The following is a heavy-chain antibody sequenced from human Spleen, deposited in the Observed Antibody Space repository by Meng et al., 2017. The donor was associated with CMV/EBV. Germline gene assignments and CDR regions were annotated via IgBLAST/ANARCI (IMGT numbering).Heavy chain of an antibody. D-gene: IGHD3-10*01. CDR2: IIPIFGTA. Sequence: SVKVSCKGSGGTFSSYAISWVRQAPGQGLEWMGGIIPIFGTANYAQKFQGRVTITTDESTSTAYMELSSLRSEDTAVYYCARGLLRGAPHYFDYWGQGTLVTVSS. CDR1: GGTFSSYA. V-gene: IGHV1-69*05. CDR3: ARGLLRGAPHYFDY. J-gene: IGHJ4*02.